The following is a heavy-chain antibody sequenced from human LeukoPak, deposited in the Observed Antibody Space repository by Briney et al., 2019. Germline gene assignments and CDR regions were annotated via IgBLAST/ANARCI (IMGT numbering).Heavy chain of an antibody. CDR1: GYSVTELS. Sequence: TSVKVSCKVSGYSVTELSMHWVRQAPGLGLEWMGGFNREDGAPVYAQHFQGRVTMTEDTSTDTAYMELSSLRSEDTALYYCATLDSYYDSSGRPLLPDWGQGTLVTVSS. D-gene: IGHD3-22*01. CDR3: ATLDSYYDSSGRPLLPD. V-gene: IGHV1-24*01. CDR2: FNREDGAP. J-gene: IGHJ4*02.